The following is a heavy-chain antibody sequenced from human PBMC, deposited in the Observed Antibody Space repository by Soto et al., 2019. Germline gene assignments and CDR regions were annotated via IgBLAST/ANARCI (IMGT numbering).Heavy chain of an antibody. J-gene: IGHJ6*02. CDR2: VSDSGST. CDR1: GGSIDYYD. Sequence: SETLSLTCTVSGGSIDYYDWTWIRQPPGKGLEWIGYVSDSGSTKYNPSLRSRVTISVDTSKNRLSLKLNSVTAADTAVYYCARDSTRWFPYYAIAVWGQGTKVTVSS. D-gene: IGHD6-13*01. CDR3: ARDSTRWFPYYAIAV. V-gene: IGHV4-59*01.